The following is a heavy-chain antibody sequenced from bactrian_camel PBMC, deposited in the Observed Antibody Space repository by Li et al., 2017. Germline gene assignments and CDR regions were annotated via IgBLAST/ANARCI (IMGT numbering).Heavy chain of an antibody. D-gene: IGHD2*01. J-gene: IGHJ4*01. CDR2: DNGVGTT. Sequence: DVQLVESGGGSVQNGGSLRLSCAASTASYSTYCMAWFRQTPGKERDWVATDNGVGTTYYGDSVKGRFAISRDNAKNTVYLQMNSLKPEDTAKYYCTPGVYWGQGTQVTVS. V-gene: IGHV3S67*01. CDR3: TPGVY. CDR1: TASYSTYC.